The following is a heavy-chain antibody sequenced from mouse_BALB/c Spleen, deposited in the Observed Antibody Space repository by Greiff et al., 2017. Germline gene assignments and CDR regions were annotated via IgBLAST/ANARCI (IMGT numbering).Heavy chain of an antibody. J-gene: IGHJ4*01. CDR2: IWSGGST. CDR1: GFSLTSYG. D-gene: IGHD2-13*01. Sequence: VKLMESGPGLVQPSQSLSITCTVSGFSLTSYGVHWVRQSPGKGLEWLGVIWSGGSTDYNAAFISRLSISKDNSKSQVFFKMNSLQANDTAIYYCAGDYFYAMDYWGQGTSVTVSS. CDR3: AGDYFYAMDY. V-gene: IGHV2-2*02.